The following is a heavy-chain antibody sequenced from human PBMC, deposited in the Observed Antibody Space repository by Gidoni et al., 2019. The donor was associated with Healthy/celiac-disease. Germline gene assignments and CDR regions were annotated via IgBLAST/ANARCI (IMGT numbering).Heavy chain of an antibody. D-gene: IGHD1-26*01. Sequence: EVQLVESGGGLVKPGRSLRLSCTASGFTFGDYAMSWFRQAPGKGLEWVGFIRSKAYGGTTEYAASVKGRFTISRDDSKSIAYLQMNSLKTEDTAVYYCTRDMLWVLEGGWYFDLWGRGTLVTVSS. CDR2: IRSKAYGGTT. J-gene: IGHJ2*01. CDR3: TRDMLWVLEGGWYFDL. CDR1: GFTFGDYA. V-gene: IGHV3-49*05.